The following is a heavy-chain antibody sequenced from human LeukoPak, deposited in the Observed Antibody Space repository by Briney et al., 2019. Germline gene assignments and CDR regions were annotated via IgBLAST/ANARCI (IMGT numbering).Heavy chain of an antibody. CDR3: ASSLSGSYYVFDY. V-gene: IGHV5-51*01. J-gene: IGHJ4*02. D-gene: IGHD1-26*01. CDR2: IYPGDSDT. CDR1: GYSFTSYW. Sequence: GESLKISCKGSGYSFTSYWIGWVRQMPGKGLEWMGIIYPGDSDTIYSPSFQGQVTISADKSISTAYLQWSSLKASDTAMYYCASSLSGSYYVFDYWGQGTLVTVTS.